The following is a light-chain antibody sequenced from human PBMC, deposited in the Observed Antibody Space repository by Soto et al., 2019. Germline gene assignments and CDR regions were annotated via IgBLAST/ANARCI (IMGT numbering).Light chain of an antibody. V-gene: IGKV1-39*01. CDR3: QRSYSTPLVWT. J-gene: IGKJ1*01. CDR1: QSISSY. CDR2: AAS. Sequence: DIQMTQAPSSLSASVGDRVTITCRASQSISSYLNWYQQKPGKAPKLLIYAASSLQSGVPSRFSGSGSGTDFTLTISSLQPEDFATYYCQRSYSTPLVWTFGQGTKVDIK.